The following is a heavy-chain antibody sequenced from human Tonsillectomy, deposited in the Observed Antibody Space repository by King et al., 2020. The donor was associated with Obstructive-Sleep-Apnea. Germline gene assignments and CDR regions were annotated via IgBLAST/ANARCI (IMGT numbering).Heavy chain of an antibody. CDR3: ARVVGAIIY. CDR2: IYIGGGT. D-gene: IGHD1-26*01. Sequence: DVQLVESGGGLVQPGGSVRLSCAASGFTVSSNYMSWVRQAPGKGLEWVSVIYIGGGTYYADSVKGRYTISRDTSKNTLYLQMNSLRAEDTAVYYCARVVGAIIYWGQGMLVTVSS. CDR1: GFTVSSNY. V-gene: IGHV3-66*01. J-gene: IGHJ4*02.